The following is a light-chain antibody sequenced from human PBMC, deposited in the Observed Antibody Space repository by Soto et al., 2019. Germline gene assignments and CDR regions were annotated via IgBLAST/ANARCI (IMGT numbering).Light chain of an antibody. V-gene: IGKV3-15*01. CDR3: QQYASSPIT. CDR2: GAS. CDR1: QSVSSN. Sequence: EIVMTQSPATLSVSRGERATLSCRASQSVSSNLAWYQQKPGQAPRLLIYGASTRATGIPARFSGSGSGTEFTLTISRLEPEDFAVYHCQQYASSPITFGQGTRLEIK. J-gene: IGKJ5*01.